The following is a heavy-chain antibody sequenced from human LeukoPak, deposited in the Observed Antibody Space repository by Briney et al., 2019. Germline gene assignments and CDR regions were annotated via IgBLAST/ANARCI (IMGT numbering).Heavy chain of an antibody. CDR1: GYSISSGYY. V-gene: IGHV4-38-2*02. D-gene: IGHD1-1*01. CDR3: ASHRGTTYYMDV. J-gene: IGHJ6*03. Sequence: SETLSLTCTVSGYSISSGYYWGWIRQPPGKGLEWIGSIYHSGSTYYNPSLKSRVTISVDTSKNQFSLKLSSVTAADTAVYYCASHRGTTYYMDVWGKGTTVTISS. CDR2: IYHSGST.